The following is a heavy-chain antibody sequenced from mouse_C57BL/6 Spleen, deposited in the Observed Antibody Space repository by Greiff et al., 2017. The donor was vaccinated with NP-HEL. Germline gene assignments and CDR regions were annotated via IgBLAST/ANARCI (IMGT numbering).Heavy chain of an antibody. V-gene: IGHV5-9-1*02. Sequence: DVMLVESGEGLVKPGGSLKLSCAASGFTFSSYAMSWVRQTPEKRLEWVAYISSGGDYIYYADTVKGRFTISRDNARNTLYLQMSSLKSEDTAMYYCTRGGDGYLRYYFDYWGQGTTLTVSS. D-gene: IGHD2-3*01. CDR3: TRGGDGYLRYYFDY. CDR1: GFTFSSYA. J-gene: IGHJ2*01. CDR2: ISSGGDYI.